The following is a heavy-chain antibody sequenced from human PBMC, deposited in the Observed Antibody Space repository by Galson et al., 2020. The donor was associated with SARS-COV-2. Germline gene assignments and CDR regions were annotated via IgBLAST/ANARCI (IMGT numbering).Heavy chain of an antibody. J-gene: IGHJ4*02. Sequence: GGSLRLSCAASGFSFSSYSMNWVRQAPGKGLEWVSDISSSSSNTYYADSVKGRFTVSRDNAKNSLYLQMDSLRAEDTAVYFCARALARPYYYTSGGYYYFDYWGQGTLVTVSS. CDR3: ARALARPYYYTSGGYYYFDY. V-gene: IGHV3-48*04. D-gene: IGHD3-22*01. CDR2: ISSSSSNT. CDR1: GFSFSSYS.